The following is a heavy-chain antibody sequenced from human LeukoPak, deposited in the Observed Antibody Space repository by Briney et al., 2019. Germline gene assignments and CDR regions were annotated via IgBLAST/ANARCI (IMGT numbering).Heavy chain of an antibody. CDR3: ARGYYGSGSPDY. CDR1: GYTFTGYY. V-gene: IGHV1-2*02. CDR2: INPNSGGT. J-gene: IGHJ4*02. D-gene: IGHD3-10*01. Sequence: ASVKVSCKASGYTFTGYYMHWVRQAPEQGLEWMGWINPNSGGTNYAQKFQGRVTMTRDTSISTAYMELSRLRSDDTAVYYCARGYYGSGSPDYWGQGTLVTVSS.